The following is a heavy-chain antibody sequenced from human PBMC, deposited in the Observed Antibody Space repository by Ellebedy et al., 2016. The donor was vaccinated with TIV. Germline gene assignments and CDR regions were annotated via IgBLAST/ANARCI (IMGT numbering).Heavy chain of an antibody. CDR3: ATDGSYGDYLSPAHASVM. J-gene: IGHJ3*02. D-gene: IGHD4-17*01. CDR1: GFSFRSYW. Sequence: GGSLRLSCAASGFSFRSYWMTWVRQAPGKGLEWVANINQDATTTFYVDSVEGRFTISRDNAKNSLFLQMNSLGVEDTAVYYCATDGSYGDYLSPAHASVMWGQGTLVSVSS. CDR2: INQDATTT. V-gene: IGHV3-7*01.